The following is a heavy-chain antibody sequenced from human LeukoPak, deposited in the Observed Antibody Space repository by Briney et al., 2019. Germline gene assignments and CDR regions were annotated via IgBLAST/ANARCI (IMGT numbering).Heavy chain of an antibody. V-gene: IGHV1-3*03. J-gene: IGHJ3*02. CDR3: ARSGRYLLDAFDI. D-gene: IGHD1-26*01. CDR2: INAGNGNT. Sequence: ASVKVSCKASGYTFTSYAIHWVRQAPGQRLEWMGWINAGNGNTKYSQEFQGRVTITRDTSASTAYMELSSLRSEDMAVSYCARSGRYLLDAFDIWGQGTMVTVSS. CDR1: GYTFTSYA.